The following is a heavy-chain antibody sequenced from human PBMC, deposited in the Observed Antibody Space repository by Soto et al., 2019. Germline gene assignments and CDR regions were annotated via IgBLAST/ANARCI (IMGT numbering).Heavy chain of an antibody. V-gene: IGHV1-2*02. CDR1: GYTFTGYL. D-gene: IGHD2-15*01. CDR3: ARGWDVVVGANY. Sequence: ASVKVSCKASGYTFTGYLMHWVRQAPGQGLEWMGWINTNNGGTNSAQKFQGRVTMTMDTSINTAYMELSSLRYDDTAIYYCARGWDVVVGANYWGQGTLVTVSS. J-gene: IGHJ4*02. CDR2: INTNNGGT.